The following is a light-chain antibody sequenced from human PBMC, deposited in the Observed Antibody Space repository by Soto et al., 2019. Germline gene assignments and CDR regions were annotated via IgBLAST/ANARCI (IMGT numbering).Light chain of an antibody. V-gene: IGKV3-11*01. CDR2: DVS. CDR3: HQRSNWPLT. J-gene: IGKJ4*01. Sequence: EVVLTQSPATLSLSPGERATLSCRASQSVTKYLAWYQQKPGQALRLLIYDVSKRATGIPARFSGSGSETDLALTISSLEPGDFAVYYCHQRSNWPLTFCGGTKLEIK. CDR1: QSVTKY.